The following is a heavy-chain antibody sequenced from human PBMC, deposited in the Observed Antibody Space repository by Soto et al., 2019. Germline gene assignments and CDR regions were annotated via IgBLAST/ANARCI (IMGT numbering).Heavy chain of an antibody. Sequence: PSETLSLTCTVSGGSISSSSYYWGWIRQPPGKGLEWIGSIYYSGSTYYNPSLKSRVTISVDTSKNQFSLKLSSVTAADTAVYYCASSADDYSNYDTRGFDYWGQGTLVTVSS. CDR2: IYYSGST. J-gene: IGHJ4*02. V-gene: IGHV4-39*01. D-gene: IGHD4-4*01. CDR3: ASSADDYSNYDTRGFDY. CDR1: GGSISSSSYY.